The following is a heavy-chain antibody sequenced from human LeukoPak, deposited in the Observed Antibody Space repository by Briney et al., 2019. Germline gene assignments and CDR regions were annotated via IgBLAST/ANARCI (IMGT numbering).Heavy chain of an antibody. J-gene: IGHJ5*02. V-gene: IGHV1-46*01. D-gene: IGHD5-18*01. CDR1: GYTFTSYY. CDR2: IYPTSDFT. Sequence: GSVRVSCKASGYTFTSYYMHWVRQAPGQGLERMGIIYPTSDFTTYAPNFRGRVTITRDMSTNTVYMELSSLRSEDTAVYYCARGGLVEYSYGFFSTSQYNWFDPWGQGTLVTVSS. CDR3: ARGGLVEYSYGFFSTSQYNWFDP.